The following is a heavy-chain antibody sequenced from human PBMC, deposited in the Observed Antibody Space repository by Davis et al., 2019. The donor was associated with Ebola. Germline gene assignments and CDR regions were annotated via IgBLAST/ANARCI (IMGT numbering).Heavy chain of an antibody. CDR2: ISYDGSNK. CDR1: GFTFSSYG. Sequence: GESLKISCAASGFTFSSYGMHWVRQAPGKGLEWVAVISYDGSNKYYADSVKGRFTISRDNSKNTLYLQMNSLKTEDTAVYYCTRQPYYYYYGMDVWGQGTTVTVSS. CDR3: TRQPYYYYYGMDV. V-gene: IGHV3-30*03. J-gene: IGHJ6*02.